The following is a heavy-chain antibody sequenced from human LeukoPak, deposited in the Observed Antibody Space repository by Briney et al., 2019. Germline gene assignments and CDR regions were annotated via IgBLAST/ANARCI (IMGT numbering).Heavy chain of an antibody. J-gene: IGHJ4*02. CDR3: ARYPISMVREPFDY. CDR1: GYTFTGYY. D-gene: IGHD3-10*01. CDR2: INPNSGGT. V-gene: IGHV1-2*02. Sequence: ASVKVSCKASGYTFTGYYMHWVRQAPGQGLEWMGWINPNSGGTNYAQKFQGRVTMTRGTSISTAYMELSRLRSDDTAVYYCARYPISMVREPFDYWGQGTLVTVSS.